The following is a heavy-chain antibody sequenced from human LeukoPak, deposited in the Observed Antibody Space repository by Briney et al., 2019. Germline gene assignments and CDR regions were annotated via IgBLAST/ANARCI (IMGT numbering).Heavy chain of an antibody. CDR3: AKDSAYGLGTSLDS. CDR1: GFTFVDYA. Sequence: GRSLRLSCAASGFTFVDYAMHWVRQAPGKGLEWVSGISGNSGSIGYADSVKGRFTISRDNAKNSLYLQMNSLRAEDTALYFCAKDSAYGLGTSLDSWGQGTLVTVSS. J-gene: IGHJ4*02. D-gene: IGHD3-10*01. V-gene: IGHV3-9*01. CDR2: ISGNSGSI.